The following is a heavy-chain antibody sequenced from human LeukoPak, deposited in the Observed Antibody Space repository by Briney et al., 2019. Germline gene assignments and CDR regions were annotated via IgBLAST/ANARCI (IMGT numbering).Heavy chain of an antibody. CDR2: ISGSGGSTT. V-gene: IGHV3-23*01. CDR3: ARGQLRLVDY. Sequence: PGGSLRLSCAASDFTFSTYAMSWVRQAPGKGLEWVSAISGSGGSTTYYAESVKGRFTISRDNSKNMVSLRMNSLRAEDTAVYYCARGQLRLVDYWGQGTLVTVSS. CDR1: DFTFSTYA. D-gene: IGHD5-12*01. J-gene: IGHJ4*02.